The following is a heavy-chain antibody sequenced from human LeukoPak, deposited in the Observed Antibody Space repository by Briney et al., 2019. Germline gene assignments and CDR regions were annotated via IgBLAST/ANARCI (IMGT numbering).Heavy chain of an antibody. CDR2: IYYSGST. V-gene: IGHV4-59*01. Sequence: SETLSLTCTVSGGSISSYYWSWIRQPPGKGLEWIGYIYYSGSTNYNPSLKSRVTISVDTSKNQFSLKLSSVTAADTAVYYCARDMHSSSWCRFDPWGQGTLVTVSS. D-gene: IGHD6-13*01. CDR1: GGSISSYY. J-gene: IGHJ5*02. CDR3: ARDMHSSSWCRFDP.